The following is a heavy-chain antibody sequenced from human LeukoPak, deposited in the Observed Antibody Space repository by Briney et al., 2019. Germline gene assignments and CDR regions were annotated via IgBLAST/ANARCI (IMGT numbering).Heavy chain of an antibody. J-gene: IGHJ4*02. CDR1: GFTFSSYS. D-gene: IGHD3-22*01. CDR3: ARDPGYYYDSSGSSYYFDY. Sequence: GGSLRLSCAASGFTFSSYSMNWVRQAPGKGLEWVSSISSSSSYIYYADSVKGRFTISRDNAKNSLYLQMNSLRAEDTAVYYCARDPGYYYDSSGSSYYFDYWGQGTLVTVSS. V-gene: IGHV3-21*01. CDR2: ISSSSSYI.